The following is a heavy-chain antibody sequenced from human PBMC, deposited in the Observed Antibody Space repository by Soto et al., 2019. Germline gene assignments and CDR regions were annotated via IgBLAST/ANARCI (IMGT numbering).Heavy chain of an antibody. Sequence: GGSLRLSCAASGFTFSSYGMHWVRQAPGKGLEWVTFIWYDGSNKYYADSVKGRFTISRDSSKNTLYLQMNGLTAEDTAVYYCARDGQQKTPYALDVWGQGTTVTVSS. CDR2: IWYDGSNK. CDR1: GFTFSSYG. V-gene: IGHV3-33*01. D-gene: IGHD6-13*01. J-gene: IGHJ6*02. CDR3: ARDGQQKTPYALDV.